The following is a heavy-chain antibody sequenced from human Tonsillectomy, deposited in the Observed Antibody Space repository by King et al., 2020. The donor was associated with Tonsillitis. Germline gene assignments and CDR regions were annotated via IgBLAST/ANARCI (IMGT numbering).Heavy chain of an antibody. V-gene: IGHV4-59*01. CDR3: ARDLFGPTPDWFDP. CDR2: NYYSGST. J-gene: IGHJ5*02. D-gene: IGHD2-2*01. CDR1: GGSISSYY. Sequence: MQLQESGPGLVKPSETLSLTCTVSGGSISSYYWSWIRQPPGKGLEWIGYNYYSGSTNYNPSLKSRVTISVDTSKNQFSLKLSSVTAADTAVYYCARDLFGPTPDWFDPWGQGTLVTVSS.